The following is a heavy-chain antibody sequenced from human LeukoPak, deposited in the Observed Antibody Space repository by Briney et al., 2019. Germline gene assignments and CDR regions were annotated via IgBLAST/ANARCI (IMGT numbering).Heavy chain of an antibody. Sequence: ASVKVSCKASGYTFTSYGISWVRQAPGQGLEWMGWISAYNGDTNYAQKLQGRVTMTTDTSTSTAYMELRSLRSDDTAVYYCARDYGAPVTTFPDYWGQGTLVTVSS. CDR2: ISAYNGDT. D-gene: IGHD4-17*01. CDR1: GYTFTSYG. CDR3: ARDYGAPVTTFPDY. V-gene: IGHV1-18*01. J-gene: IGHJ4*02.